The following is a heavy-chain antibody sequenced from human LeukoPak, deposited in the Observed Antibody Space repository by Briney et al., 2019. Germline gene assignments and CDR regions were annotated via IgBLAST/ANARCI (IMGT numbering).Heavy chain of an antibody. CDR1: GGSISRYY. V-gene: IGHV4-59*01. CDR3: AREGGYGSGFLAY. Sequence: PSETLSLTCSVSGGSISRYYWSWIRQSPGKGLEWIGYTYYRGSTNYHPSLKSRVTISVDTSKNQFSLRLSSVTAADTAVYYCAREGGYGSGFLAYWGQGALVTVSS. J-gene: IGHJ4*02. CDR2: TYYRGST. D-gene: IGHD3-10*01.